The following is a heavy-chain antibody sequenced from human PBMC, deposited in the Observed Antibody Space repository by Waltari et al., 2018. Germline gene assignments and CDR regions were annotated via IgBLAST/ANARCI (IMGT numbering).Heavy chain of an antibody. CDR2: IYYSGST. V-gene: IGHV4-39*01. Sequence: QLQLQESGPGLVKPSETLSLTCTVSGGSISSSSYYWGWIRQPPGKGLEWIGSIYYSGSTYYNPSLKRRVTISVDTSKNQFSLKLSSVTAADTAVYYCARGCKWFGLYYYYGMDVWGQGTTVTVSS. CDR1: GGSISSSSYY. D-gene: IGHD3-10*01. CDR3: ARGCKWFGLYYYYGMDV. J-gene: IGHJ6*02.